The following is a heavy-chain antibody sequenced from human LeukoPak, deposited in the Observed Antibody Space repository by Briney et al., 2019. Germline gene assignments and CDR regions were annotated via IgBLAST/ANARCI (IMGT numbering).Heavy chain of an antibody. CDR1: GGSISSYY. CDR2: IYYSGST. Sequence: SETLSLTCTVSGGSISSYYWSWIRQPPGKGLEWIGYIYYSGSTNYNPSLKSRVTISVDTSKNQFSLKLSSVTAADTAVYYCARDPEYRGLGWFDPWGQGTLVTVSS. D-gene: IGHD3-16*01. V-gene: IGHV4-59*01. CDR3: ARDPEYRGLGWFDP. J-gene: IGHJ5*02.